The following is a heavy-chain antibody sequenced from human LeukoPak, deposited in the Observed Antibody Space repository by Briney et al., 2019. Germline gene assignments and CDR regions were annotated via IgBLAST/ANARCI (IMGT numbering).Heavy chain of an antibody. V-gene: IGHV4-4*07. J-gene: IGHJ4*02. CDR2: IYTSGST. Sequence: SETLSLTCTVSGGSISSYYWSWIRQPAGKGLEWIGRIYTSGSTNYNPSLKSRVTMSVDTSKNQFSLKLSSVTAADTAVYYCARDSSIAAAPYYFDYWGQGTLVTVSS. CDR3: ARDSSIAAAPYYFDY. D-gene: IGHD6-13*01. CDR1: GGSISSYY.